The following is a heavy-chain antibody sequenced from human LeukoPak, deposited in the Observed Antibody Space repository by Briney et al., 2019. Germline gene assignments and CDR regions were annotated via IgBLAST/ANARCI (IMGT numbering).Heavy chain of an antibody. CDR3: ARDGGGYSYGPPSGDY. CDR2: ISAYNGNT. J-gene: IGHJ4*02. V-gene: IGHV1-18*01. Sequence: ASVKVSCKASGYTFTSYGISWVLQAPGQGLEWMGWISAYNGNTNYAQKLQGRVTMTTDTSTSTAYMELRSLRSDDTAVYYCARDGGGYSYGPPSGDYWGQGTLVTVSS. D-gene: IGHD5-18*01. CDR1: GYTFTSYG.